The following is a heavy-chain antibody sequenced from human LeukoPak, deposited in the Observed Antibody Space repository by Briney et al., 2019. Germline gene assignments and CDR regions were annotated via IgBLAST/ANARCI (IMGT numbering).Heavy chain of an antibody. CDR1: GFTFDDYG. J-gene: IGHJ6*03. CDR3: ARSHSGWYDYYYYYMDV. CDR2: ISSSSSYI. D-gene: IGHD6-19*01. Sequence: GGSLRLSCAASGFTFDDYGLSWVRQVPGKGLEWVSSISSSSSYIYYADSVKGRFTISRDNAKNSLYLQMNSLRAEDTAVYYCARSHSGWYDYYYYYMDVWGKGTTVTVSS. V-gene: IGHV3-21*01.